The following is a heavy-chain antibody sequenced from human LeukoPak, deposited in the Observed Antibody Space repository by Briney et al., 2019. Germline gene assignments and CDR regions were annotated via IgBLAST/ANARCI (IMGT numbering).Heavy chain of an antibody. V-gene: IGHV1-69*04. CDR1: GGTFSSYA. D-gene: IGHD3-22*01. CDR2: IIPILGIA. Sequence: SVKVPCKASGGTFSSYAISWVRQAPGQGLEWMGRIIPILGIANYAQKFQGRVTITADKSTSTAYMELSSLRSEDTAVYYCAGYYYDSSGYETFDYWGQGTLVTASS. J-gene: IGHJ4*02. CDR3: AGYYYDSSGYETFDY.